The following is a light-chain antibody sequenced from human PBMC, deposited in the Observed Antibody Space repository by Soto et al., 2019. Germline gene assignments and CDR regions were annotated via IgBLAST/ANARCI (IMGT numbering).Light chain of an antibody. V-gene: IGKV3-15*01. Sequence: ETVMTQSPATLSESPGERATLYCRASQSVNSNLAWYQQKLGQAARVLIFGASTRATGIPARFSGSGSGTEFSLTINSLQSEDFAVYYCQEYNTWPWTFGQETKVEIK. J-gene: IGKJ1*01. CDR3: QEYNTWPWT. CDR1: QSVNSN. CDR2: GAS.